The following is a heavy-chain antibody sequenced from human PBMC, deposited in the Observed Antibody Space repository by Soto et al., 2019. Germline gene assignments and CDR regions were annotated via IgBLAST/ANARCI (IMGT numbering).Heavy chain of an antibody. CDR3: ARVERGTATTVVDAFDI. J-gene: IGHJ3*02. CDR1: GGSVNSGNYY. D-gene: IGHD1-1*01. Sequence: QVQLQQWGAGLLKHSETLSLTCAVFGGSVNSGNYYWSWIRQPPGKGLEWIGEMSHSGGTHFNPSLKSRVTISVDTSKNQFSLKMGSVTAADTALYYCARVERGTATTVVDAFDIWGPGTMVTVSS. CDR2: MSHSGGT. V-gene: IGHV4-34*01.